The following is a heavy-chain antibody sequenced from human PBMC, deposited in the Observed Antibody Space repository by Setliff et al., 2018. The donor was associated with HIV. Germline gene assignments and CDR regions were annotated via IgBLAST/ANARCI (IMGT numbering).Heavy chain of an antibody. D-gene: IGHD1-1*01. CDR2: INHSGST. Sequence: PSETLSLTCAVYGGSLSGHYWSWIRQPPGKGLEWIGEINHSGSTNYNPSLKSRVSISVDTSKNQFSLKLSSVTAADTAVYYCARDETSSTAWGSTTYYGMDVWG. J-gene: IGHJ6*01. V-gene: IGHV4-34*01. CDR3: ARDETSSTAWGSTTYYGMDV. CDR1: GGSLSGHY.